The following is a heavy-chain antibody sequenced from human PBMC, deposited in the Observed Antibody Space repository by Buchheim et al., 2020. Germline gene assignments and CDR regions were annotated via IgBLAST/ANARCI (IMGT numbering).Heavy chain of an antibody. Sequence: QVQLVQSGAEVKKPGASVKVSCKASGYTFTSYYMHWVRQAPGQGLEWMGIINPSGGSTSYAQKFQGRVTMTRDTSTSTVYRELSRLRSEDTAVYYCARDLYCSGGSCYSGLYYYYMDVLGKGTT. CDR2: INPSGGST. J-gene: IGHJ6*03. CDR1: GYTFTSYY. D-gene: IGHD2-15*01. V-gene: IGHV1-46*01. CDR3: ARDLYCSGGSCYSGLYYYYMDV.